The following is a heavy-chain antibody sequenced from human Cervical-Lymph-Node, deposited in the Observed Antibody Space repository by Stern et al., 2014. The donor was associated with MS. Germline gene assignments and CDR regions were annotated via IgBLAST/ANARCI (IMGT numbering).Heavy chain of an antibody. D-gene: IGHD6-13*01. J-gene: IGHJ4*02. CDR3: AHRRYSSSWYGMDYFDY. CDR1: GFSLSTSGVG. CDR2: IYWDDDK. Sequence: QVTLRESGPTLVKPTQTLTLTCTFSGFSLSTSGVGVGWIRQPPGKALAWLALIYWDDDKRYSPSPKSRLTITKDTSKNQVVLTMTNMDPVDTATYYCAHRRYSSSWYGMDYFDYWGQGTLVTVSS. V-gene: IGHV2-5*02.